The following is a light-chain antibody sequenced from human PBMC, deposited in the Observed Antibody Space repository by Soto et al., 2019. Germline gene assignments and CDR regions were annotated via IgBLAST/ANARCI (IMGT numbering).Light chain of an antibody. J-gene: IGKJ4*01. CDR3: QQYYDLPLT. V-gene: IGKV4-1*01. CDR1: QNLLCSSNNQHY. Sequence: DIVMTQSPDSLAVSLGERATINCKSSQNLLCSSNNQHYFAWYQQKPGHPPKLLIYWASTRESGVPDRFSGSGSETDFTLTISSLQAEDVAVYYCQQYYDLPLTFGGGTKVEIK. CDR2: WAS.